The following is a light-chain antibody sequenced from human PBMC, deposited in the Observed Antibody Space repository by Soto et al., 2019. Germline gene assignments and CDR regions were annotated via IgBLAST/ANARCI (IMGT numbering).Light chain of an antibody. Sequence: VVMTQPPLSSPVTLGQPASISAKFIQSLFHSEENTYLNWLHQRPGNPPRLLIYKVSNRFSGVPDRFSGSGAGTDFTLKISRVEAEDVGIYYCMQATHYQPYTFGQGTKLEIK. V-gene: IGKV2-24*01. CDR1: QSLFHSEENTY. J-gene: IGKJ2*01. CDR2: KVS. CDR3: MQATHYQPYT.